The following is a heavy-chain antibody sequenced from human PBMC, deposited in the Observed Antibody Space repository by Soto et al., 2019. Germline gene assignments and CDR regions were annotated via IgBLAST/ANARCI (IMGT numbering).Heavy chain of an antibody. CDR3: AIRASYYDSSGYFDY. CDR1: GFTFSSYW. Sequence: EVQLVESGGGLVQPGGSLRLSCSASGFTFSSYWMHWVRQAPGKGLVWVSRINSDGSSTSYADSVKGRFTISRDNAKNTLYLQMNSLRAEDTAVYYCAIRASYYDSSGYFDYWSQGTLVTVSS. D-gene: IGHD3-22*01. CDR2: INSDGSST. V-gene: IGHV3-74*01. J-gene: IGHJ4*02.